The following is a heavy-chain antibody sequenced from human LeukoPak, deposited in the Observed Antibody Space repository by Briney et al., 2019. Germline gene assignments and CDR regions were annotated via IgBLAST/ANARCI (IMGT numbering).Heavy chain of an antibody. V-gene: IGHV4-59*11. CDR1: GDSISGQH. CDR2: IFYTGST. Sequence: SETLSLTCTVSGDSISGQHLTWIRQPPGKGLEWIGYIFYTGSTNYNPSLKSRVTIAVDPSKNQFSLKLSSVTAADTAVYYCASGYSYGGWDYWGQGTLVTVSS. J-gene: IGHJ4*02. D-gene: IGHD5-18*01. CDR3: ASGYSYGGWDY.